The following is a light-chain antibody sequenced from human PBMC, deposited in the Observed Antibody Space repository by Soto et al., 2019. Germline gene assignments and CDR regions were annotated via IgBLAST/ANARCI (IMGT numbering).Light chain of an antibody. Sequence: DIVMTQSPATLFLSPGERATLSCRASQSVSSNFAWYQQKPGQSPRLLIYGASTRATGIPARFSGSGSGTEFTHTISILQSEDFAVYYCQQYNNWPGTFGQGTQLEIK. CDR1: QSVSSN. CDR3: QQYNNWPGT. CDR2: GAS. V-gene: IGKV3-15*01. J-gene: IGKJ2*01.